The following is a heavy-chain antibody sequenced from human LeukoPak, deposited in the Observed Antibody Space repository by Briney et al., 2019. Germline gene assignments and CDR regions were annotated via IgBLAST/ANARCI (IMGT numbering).Heavy chain of an antibody. V-gene: IGHV4-4*02. D-gene: IGHD3-16*01. CDR3: ATRIPITRYAFDP. J-gene: IGHJ5*02. Sequence: SETLSLTCAVSGDSITSGNWWSWVRQPPGRGLEWIGEIFHSGSTNYNPSLKSRVSTSVDKSKNQFSLKLSSVTAADTAVYYCATRIPITRYAFDPWGQGTLVTVSS. CDR2: IFHSGST. CDR1: GDSITSGNW.